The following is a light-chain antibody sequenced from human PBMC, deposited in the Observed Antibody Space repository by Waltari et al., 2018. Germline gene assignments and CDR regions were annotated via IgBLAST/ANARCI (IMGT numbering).Light chain of an antibody. CDR1: SGHRYYA. V-gene: IGLV4-69*01. CDR3: QTWGPGIRV. Sequence: QLVLTQSPSASASLGASVKLTCILDSGHRYYAIAWHQQHPQKGPRFVMKVNNDGTHVRGDGIPARFSGSASGPERYLTISSLQSEDEADYYCQTWGPGIRVFGTGPRSPS. J-gene: IGLJ1*01. CDR2: VNNDGTH.